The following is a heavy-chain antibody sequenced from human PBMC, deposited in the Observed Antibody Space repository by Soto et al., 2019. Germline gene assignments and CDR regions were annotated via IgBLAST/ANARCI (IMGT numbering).Heavy chain of an antibody. J-gene: IGHJ4*02. CDR3: ALEVRRSNQFDH. D-gene: IGHD6-13*01. Sequence: ASVKVSCKVSGYTLTELSIHWVRQAPGEGLEWIGGFDLENGDTIYAQRFRGRVTMTEESSADTPYMELSSLRSEDTAVYYCALEVRRSNQFDHFGQGTMLTLSS. CDR2: FDLENGDT. CDR1: GYTLTELS. V-gene: IGHV1-24*01.